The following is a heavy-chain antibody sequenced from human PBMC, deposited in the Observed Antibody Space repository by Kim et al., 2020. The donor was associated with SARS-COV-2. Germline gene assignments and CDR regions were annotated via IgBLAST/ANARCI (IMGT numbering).Heavy chain of an antibody. V-gene: IGHV1-46*01. D-gene: IGHD4-17*01. CDR3: ARGRMWEYGDYGGGDYFDY. CDR2: INPSGGST. CDR1: GYTFTSYY. Sequence: ASVKVSCKASGYTFTSYYMHWVRQAPGQGLEWMGIINPSGGSTSYAQKFQGRVTMTRDTSTSTVYMELSSLRSEDTAVYYCARGRMWEYGDYGGGDYFDYWGQGTLVTVSS. J-gene: IGHJ4*02.